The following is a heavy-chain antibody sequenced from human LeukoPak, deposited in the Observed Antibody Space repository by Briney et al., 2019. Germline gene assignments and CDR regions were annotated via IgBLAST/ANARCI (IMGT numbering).Heavy chain of an antibody. CDR2: ISWNGGSI. Sequence: GGSLRLSCAASGFTFSGYAMSWVRQAPGKGLEWVSGISWNGGSIGYADSVKGRCTISRDNAKSTLYLQLNSLSAEDTALFCCARGRYGSGDYAHMNENFHFWGQGTLVTVSS. J-gene: IGHJ1*01. CDR1: GFTFSGYA. CDR3: ARGRYGSGDYAHMNENFHF. D-gene: IGHD3-10*01. V-gene: IGHV3-9*01.